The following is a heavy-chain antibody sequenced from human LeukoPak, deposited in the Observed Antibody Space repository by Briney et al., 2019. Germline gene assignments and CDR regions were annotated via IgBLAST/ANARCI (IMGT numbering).Heavy chain of an antibody. CDR2: IYYSGST. J-gene: IGHJ3*02. CDR1: GGSISSYY. D-gene: IGHD3-16*01. CDR3: ARGLGEYAFDI. V-gene: IGHV4-59*08. Sequence: PSETLSLTCTVSGGSISSYYWSWIRQPPGKGLEWIGYIYYSGSTNYNPSLNRRVTISVDTSKNQFSLKLSSVTAADTAVYYCARGLGEYAFDIWGQGTMVTVSS.